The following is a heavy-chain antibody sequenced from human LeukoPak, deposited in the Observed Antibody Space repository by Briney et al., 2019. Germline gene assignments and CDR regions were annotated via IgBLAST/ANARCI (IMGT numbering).Heavy chain of an antibody. D-gene: IGHD3-3*01. CDR3: ARVGGNDFWSGYNHRGYYYGMDV. Sequence: GASVKVSCKTSGYTFTNYDINWVRQAPGQGLEWMGRINPNSGGTNYAQKFQGRVTMTRDTSISTAYMELSRLRSDDTAVYYCARVGGNDFWSGYNHRGYYYGMDVWGQGTTVTVSS. CDR1: GYTFTNYD. CDR2: INPNSGGT. V-gene: IGHV1-2*06. J-gene: IGHJ6*02.